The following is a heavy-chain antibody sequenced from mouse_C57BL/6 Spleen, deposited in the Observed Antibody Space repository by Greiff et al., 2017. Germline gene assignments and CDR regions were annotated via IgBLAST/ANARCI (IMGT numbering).Heavy chain of an antibody. Sequence: EVQLQESGPGLVKPSQSLSLTCSVTGYSITSGYYWNWIRQFPGNKLEWMGYISYDGSNNYNPSLKNRISITRDTSKNQFFLKLNSVTTEDTATYYCAGNYGSSSWYFDVWGTGTTVTVSS. CDR1: GYSITSGYY. D-gene: IGHD1-1*01. J-gene: IGHJ1*03. CDR3: AGNYGSSSWYFDV. V-gene: IGHV3-6*01. CDR2: ISYDGSN.